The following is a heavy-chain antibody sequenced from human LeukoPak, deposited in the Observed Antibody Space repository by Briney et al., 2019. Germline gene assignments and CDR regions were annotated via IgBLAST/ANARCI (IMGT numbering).Heavy chain of an antibody. CDR3: ARDWYHAIDY. CDR1: GFSFSATW. CDR2: ITSDGFST. D-gene: IGHD1-14*01. Sequence: GGSLRLSCAASGFSFSATWMHWVRQSPGKGLVWVARITSDGFSTTYAESVKGRFTISRDNAKNTLYLQMNSLRVEDAAIYYCARDWYHAIDYWGQGALVTVSS. V-gene: IGHV3-74*03. J-gene: IGHJ4*02.